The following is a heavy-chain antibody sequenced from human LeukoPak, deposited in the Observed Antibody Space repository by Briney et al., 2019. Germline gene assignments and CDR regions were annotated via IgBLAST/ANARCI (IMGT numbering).Heavy chain of an antibody. CDR1: GGSFSGYY. V-gene: IGHV4-34*01. D-gene: IGHD4-17*01. J-gene: IGHJ6*02. CDR2: NNHSGST. CDR3: ARNYGDYAGMDV. Sequence: SEPLSLTCAVYGGSFSGYYWSWIRKPPGKGLERIGENNHSGSTNYNPSLKSRVTISVDTSKNQFSLKLSSVTAADTAVYYCARNYGDYAGMDVWGQGTTVTVSS.